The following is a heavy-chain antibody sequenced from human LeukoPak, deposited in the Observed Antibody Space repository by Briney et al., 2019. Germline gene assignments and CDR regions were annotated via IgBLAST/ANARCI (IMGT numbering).Heavy chain of an antibody. Sequence: GESLKISCKGSGYSFTNYWIGWVRQMPGKGLEWMGIIYPGDSDTRYSPSFQGQVTISADKPISTAYLQWSSLKASDTAMYYCARLSYCGGDCHYNSYFDFWGQGTLVSVS. V-gene: IGHV5-51*01. CDR2: IYPGDSDT. CDR3: ARLSYCGGDCHYNSYFDF. CDR1: GYSFTNYW. D-gene: IGHD2-21*02. J-gene: IGHJ4*02.